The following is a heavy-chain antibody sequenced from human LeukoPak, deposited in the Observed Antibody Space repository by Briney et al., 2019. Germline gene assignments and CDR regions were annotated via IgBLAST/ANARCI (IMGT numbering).Heavy chain of an antibody. D-gene: IGHD2-2*01. J-gene: IGHJ6*02. Sequence: GSSVKVSCKASGGTFSIYAISWVRQAPGQGLEWMGGIIPIFGTANYAQKFQGRVTITADESTSTAYMELSSLRSEDTAVYYCASNIVVVPYYYGMDVWGQGTTVTVSS. CDR2: IIPIFGTA. V-gene: IGHV1-69*01. CDR1: GGTFSIYA. CDR3: ASNIVVVPYYYGMDV.